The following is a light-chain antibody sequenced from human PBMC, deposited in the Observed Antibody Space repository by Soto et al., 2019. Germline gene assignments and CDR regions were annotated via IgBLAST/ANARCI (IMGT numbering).Light chain of an antibody. J-gene: IGKJ4*01. CDR3: QHRLT. V-gene: IGKV3-11*01. CDR2: DAS. Sequence: EIVLTQSPATLSLSPGERATLSCRASQSINTYLAWFRQKPGQAPRLLIYDASNRATGIPARFSGVGSGTDFTLTISSLEPEDSALYYCQHRLTFGGGTKVDI. CDR1: QSINTY.